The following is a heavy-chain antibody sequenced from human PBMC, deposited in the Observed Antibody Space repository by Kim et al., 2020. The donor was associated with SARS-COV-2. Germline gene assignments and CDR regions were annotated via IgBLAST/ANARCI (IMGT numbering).Heavy chain of an antibody. CDR1: GGSISGHY. J-gene: IGHJ6*02. CDR2: IYSSGGT. V-gene: IGHV4-4*07. Sequence: SETLSLTCIVSGGSISGHYWSWIRQPAGKGLEWIGRIYSSGGTNYNPALKTRLTMSIDTSKNQFSLKLKSVTAADTALYYCARLPSFSIYWFSPGMDVWGRGTTVTVSS. CDR3: ARLPSFSIYWFSPGMDV. D-gene: IGHD2-8*02.